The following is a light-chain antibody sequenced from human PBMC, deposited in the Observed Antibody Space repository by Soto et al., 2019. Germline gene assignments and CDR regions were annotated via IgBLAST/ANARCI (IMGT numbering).Light chain of an antibody. J-gene: IGLJ3*02. CDR3: SSYTSSGSFQ. CDR2: DVS. CDR1: SSDVGGYNY. V-gene: IGLV2-14*01. Sequence: QSVLTQPASVSGSPGQSSTISCTGTSSDVGGYNYVSWYQQHPGKAPKLMIYDVSNRPSGVSNRFSGSKSGNTASLTISGLQAEDEADYYCSSYTSSGSFQFGGGTKVTVL.